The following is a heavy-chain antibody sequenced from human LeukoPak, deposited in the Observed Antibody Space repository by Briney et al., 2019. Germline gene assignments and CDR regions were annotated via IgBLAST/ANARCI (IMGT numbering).Heavy chain of an antibody. CDR1: GFTFSSYS. J-gene: IGHJ4*02. Sequence: PGGSLRLSCAASGFTFSSYSMNWVRQAPGKGLEWVSSISSSSSYIYYADSVRGRFTISRDNAKNSLYLQMNSLRAEDTAVYYCASGHDSSGYYYNYWGQGTLVTVSS. V-gene: IGHV3-21*01. CDR2: ISSSSSYI. CDR3: ASGHDSSGYYYNY. D-gene: IGHD3-22*01.